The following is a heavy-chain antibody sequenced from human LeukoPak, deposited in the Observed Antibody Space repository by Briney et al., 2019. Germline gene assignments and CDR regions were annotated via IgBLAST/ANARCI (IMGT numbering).Heavy chain of an antibody. Sequence: GGSLRLSCVASGFTFSSYSMNWVRQAPGKGLEWVAVTSYDGSNKYYADSVKGRFTISRDNSKNTLYLQMNSLSAEDTAVYYCARGPEHIVVVTAIYNWFDPWGQGTLVTVSS. CDR2: TSYDGSNK. V-gene: IGHV3-30*03. D-gene: IGHD2-21*02. CDR3: ARGPEHIVVVTAIYNWFDP. J-gene: IGHJ5*02. CDR1: GFTFSSYS.